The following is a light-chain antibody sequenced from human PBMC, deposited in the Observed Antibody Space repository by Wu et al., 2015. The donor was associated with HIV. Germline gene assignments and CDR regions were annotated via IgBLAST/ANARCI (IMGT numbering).Light chain of an antibody. V-gene: IGKV3-20*01. Sequence: EIVLTQSPGTLSLSPGERATLSCRASQSVSSSYLAWYQQKPGQAPRLLIYGASSRATGIPDRLSGSGSGTDFTLTISRLESEDFAVYYCQQYGSSLLTFGGGTKVEIK. CDR3: QQYGSSLLT. CDR2: GAS. CDR1: QSVSSSY. J-gene: IGKJ4*01.